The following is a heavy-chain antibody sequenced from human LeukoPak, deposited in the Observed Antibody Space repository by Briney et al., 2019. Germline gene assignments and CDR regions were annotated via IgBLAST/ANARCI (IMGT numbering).Heavy chain of an antibody. V-gene: IGHV3-33*08. Sequence: PGGSLRLSCVASGFTFSNFAMNWVRQAPGKGLEWVAVIWYDGSNKYYADSVKGRFTISRDNSKNTLYLQMNSLRAEDTAVYYCARESSSWSTFDYWGQGTLVTVSS. D-gene: IGHD6-13*01. J-gene: IGHJ4*02. CDR2: IWYDGSNK. CDR1: GFTFSNFA. CDR3: ARESSSWSTFDY.